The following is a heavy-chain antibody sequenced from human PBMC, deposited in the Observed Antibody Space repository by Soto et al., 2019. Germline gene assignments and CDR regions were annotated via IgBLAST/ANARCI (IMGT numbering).Heavy chain of an antibody. CDR2: IIPIFGTP. CDR1: GGTFSSYA. CDR3: VRAGIVGATFYWFAP. D-gene: IGHD1-26*01. J-gene: IGHJ5*02. V-gene: IGHV1-69*06. Sequence: QVQLVQSGAAVKKPGSSVKVSCKASGGTFSSYAISWVRQAPGQGLEWMGGIIPIFGTPNYAQKFQGRVTITADKSRSTAYMELSSRRSEDTALYYCVRAGIVGATFYWFAPWGQETLVGVSS.